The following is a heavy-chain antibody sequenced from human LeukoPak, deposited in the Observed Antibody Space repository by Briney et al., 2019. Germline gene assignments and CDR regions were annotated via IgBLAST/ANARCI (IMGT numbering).Heavy chain of an antibody. CDR3: ARDAYSYGLGWFDP. CDR1: GGSISSSSYY. V-gene: IGHV4-39*07. CDR2: IYYSGST. J-gene: IGHJ5*02. D-gene: IGHD5-18*01. Sequence: SETLSLTCTVSGGSISSSSYYWGWIRQPPGKGLEWIGSIYYSGSTYYNPSLKSRVTISVDTSKNQISLRLSSVTAADTAVYYCARDAYSYGLGWFDPWGQGTLVTVSS.